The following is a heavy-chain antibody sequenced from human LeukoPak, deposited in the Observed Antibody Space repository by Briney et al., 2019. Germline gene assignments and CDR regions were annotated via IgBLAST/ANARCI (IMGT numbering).Heavy chain of an antibody. CDR2: IWSDGSHK. CDR1: GFTFSNYG. Sequence: PGRSLRLSCAASGFTFSNYGLYWVRQSPGKGLEWVSLIWSDGSHKYYDDSVKDRFTIARDNSQNTLHLQMNNLRAEDTTIYYCARDSDEYGDSHIDYWGRGTLVAVSS. CDR3: ARDSDEYGDSHIDY. D-gene: IGHD4-17*01. J-gene: IGHJ4*02. V-gene: IGHV3-33*07.